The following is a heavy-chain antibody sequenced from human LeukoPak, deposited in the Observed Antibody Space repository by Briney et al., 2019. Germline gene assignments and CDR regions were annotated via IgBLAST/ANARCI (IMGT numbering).Heavy chain of an antibody. CDR3: ASYGSGTYYFDY. CDR1: GYTFTTYY. V-gene: IGHV1-46*01. D-gene: IGHD3-10*01. CDR2: INPSGGST. J-gene: IGHJ4*02. Sequence: ASVKVSCKASGYTFTTYYIHWVRQAHGQGLEWMGIINPSGGSTSYAQKFQGRVTMTRDTSTSTVYMELSSLRSEDTAVYYCASYGSGTYYFDYWGQGSLVTVSS.